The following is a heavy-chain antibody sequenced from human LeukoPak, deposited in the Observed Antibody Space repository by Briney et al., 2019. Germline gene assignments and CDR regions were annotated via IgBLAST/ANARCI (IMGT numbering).Heavy chain of an antibody. CDR2: IGSGDDT. J-gene: IGHJ4*02. V-gene: IGHV3-23*01. D-gene: IGHD3-10*01. Sequence: PGGSLRLSCAASGFTFSSYAMTWVRQAPGKGLEWVSVIGSGDDTYYADSVKGRFTISRDISKNTLYLQMNSLRAEDTAVYYCAKYYASRSRSFDFWGQGTLVTVSS. CDR1: GFTFSSYA. CDR3: AKYYASRSRSFDF.